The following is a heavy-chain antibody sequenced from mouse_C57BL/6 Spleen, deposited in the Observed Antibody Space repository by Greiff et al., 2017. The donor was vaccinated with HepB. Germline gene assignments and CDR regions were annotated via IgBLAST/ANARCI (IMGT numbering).Heavy chain of an antibody. CDR1: GYTFTSYW. Sequence: QVQLQQPGAELVRPGSSVKLSCKASGYTFTSYWMHWVKQRPIQGLEWIGNIDPSDSETHYNQKFKDKATLTVDKSSSTAYMQLSSLTSEESAVYYCARGATTVVEGFADWGQGTLVTVSA. D-gene: IGHD1-1*01. J-gene: IGHJ3*01. CDR2: IDPSDSET. CDR3: ARGATTVVEGFAD. V-gene: IGHV1-52*01.